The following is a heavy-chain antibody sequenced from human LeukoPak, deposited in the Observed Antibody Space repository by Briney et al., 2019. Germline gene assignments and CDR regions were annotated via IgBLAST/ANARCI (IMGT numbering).Heavy chain of an antibody. D-gene: IGHD6-19*01. J-gene: IGHJ4*02. Sequence: SVKVSCKASGGTFSSYAISWVRQAPGQGLEWMGGIIPIFGTANYAQKFQGRVTITADESTSTAYMELGSLRSEDTAVYYCASSGIAVAGSVDYWGQGTLVTVSS. V-gene: IGHV1-69*13. CDR1: GGTFSSYA. CDR2: IIPIFGTA. CDR3: ASSGIAVAGSVDY.